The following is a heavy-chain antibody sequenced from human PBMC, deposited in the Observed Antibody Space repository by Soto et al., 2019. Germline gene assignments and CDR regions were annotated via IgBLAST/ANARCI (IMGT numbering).Heavy chain of an antibody. CDR1: GYTFTSYD. CDR2: MNPNSGNT. CDR3: ARTDSSSWYDYYYYMDV. V-gene: IGHV1-8*01. D-gene: IGHD6-13*01. J-gene: IGHJ6*03. Sequence: ASVKVSCKASGYTFTSYDINWVRQATGQGLEWMGWMNPNSGNTGYAQKFQGRVTMTRNTSISTAYMELSSLRSEDTAVYYCARTDSSSWYDYYYYMDVWGKGTTVTVSS.